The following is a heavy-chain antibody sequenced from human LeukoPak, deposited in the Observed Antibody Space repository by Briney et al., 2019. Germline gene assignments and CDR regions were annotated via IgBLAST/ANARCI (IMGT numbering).Heavy chain of an antibody. CDR3: AKRTKWLNYFDY. CDR2: IRYDGSNK. CDR1: GFTFSSYG. V-gene: IGHV3-30*02. D-gene: IGHD5-12*01. J-gene: IGHJ4*02. Sequence: GGPLRLSCAASGFTFSSYGTHWVRQAPGKGLEWVAFIRYDGSNKYYADSVKGRFTISRDNSKNTLYLQMNSLRAEDTAVYYCAKRTKWLNYFDYWGQGTLVTVSS.